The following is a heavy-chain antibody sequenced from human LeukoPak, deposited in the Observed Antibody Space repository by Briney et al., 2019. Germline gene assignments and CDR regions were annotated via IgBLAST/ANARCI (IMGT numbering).Heavy chain of an antibody. Sequence: ASVKVSCKASGYTFTNYGISWVRQAPGQGLEWMGWISGYNGNTNYVQKLQGRVTMTTDTSTSTAYMELRSLRSDDTAVYYCARDSLYSSGTDGFDSWGQGTLVTVSS. J-gene: IGHJ5*01. V-gene: IGHV1-18*04. CDR1: GYTFTNYG. CDR3: ARDSLYSSGTDGFDS. CDR2: ISGYNGNT. D-gene: IGHD6-19*01.